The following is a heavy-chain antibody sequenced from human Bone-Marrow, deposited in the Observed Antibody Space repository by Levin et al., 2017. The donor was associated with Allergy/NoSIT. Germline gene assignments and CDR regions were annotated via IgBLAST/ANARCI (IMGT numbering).Heavy chain of an antibody. CDR2: ISDDGSNK. CDR3: ARSAVAGTPWNDAFDI. V-gene: IGHV3-30*03. D-gene: IGHD6-19*01. J-gene: IGHJ3*02. CDR1: GFTFSNYG. Sequence: SGGSLRLSCAASGFTFSNYGMHWVRQAPGKGLEWVAVISDDGSNKYYADSVKGRFTISRDNSKNTLYLQMNSLRAEDTAVYYCARSAVAGTPWNDAFDIWGQGTMVTVSS.